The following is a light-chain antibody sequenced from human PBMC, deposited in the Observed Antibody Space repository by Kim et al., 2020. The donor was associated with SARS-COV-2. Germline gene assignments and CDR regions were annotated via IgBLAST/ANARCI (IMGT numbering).Light chain of an antibody. CDR2: EDN. CDR3: QSYDSSNLNWV. J-gene: IGLJ3*02. Sequence: NFMLTQPHSVSESPGKTVTISCTRSSGSIASNYVQWYQQRLGSAPTTVIYEDNQRPSGVPDRFSGSIDSSSNSASLTISGLKTEDEADYYCQSYDSSNLNWVFGGGTQLTVL. V-gene: IGLV6-57*04. CDR1: SGSIASNY.